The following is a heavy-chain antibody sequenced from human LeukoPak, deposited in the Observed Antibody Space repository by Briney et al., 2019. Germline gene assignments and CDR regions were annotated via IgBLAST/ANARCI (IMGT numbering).Heavy chain of an antibody. D-gene: IGHD3-16*01. CDR1: GGSISSGDYY. J-gene: IGHJ1*01. CDR2: IYYSGST. Sequence: SETLSLTCTVSGGSISSGDYYWSWIRQPPGKGLEWIGYIYYSGSTYYNPSLKSRVTISVDTSKNQFSLKLSSMTAADTAVYYCARVRGALYRGYFQHWGQGTLVTVSS. V-gene: IGHV4-30-4*01. CDR3: ARVRGALYRGYFQH.